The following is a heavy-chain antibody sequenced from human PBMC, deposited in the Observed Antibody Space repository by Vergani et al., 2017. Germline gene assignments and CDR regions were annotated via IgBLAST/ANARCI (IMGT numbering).Heavy chain of an antibody. CDR2: ISWDGGST. Sequence: EVQLVESGGVVVQPGGSLRLSCAASGFTFDDYTMHWVRQAPGKGLEWVSLISWDGGSTYYADSVKGRFTISRDNSKNTLYLQMNSLRAEDTAVYSCAKDVRDYALDYWGQGTLVTVSS. J-gene: IGHJ4*02. CDR3: AKDVRDYALDY. CDR1: GFTFDDYT. V-gene: IGHV3-43*01. D-gene: IGHD2-2*01.